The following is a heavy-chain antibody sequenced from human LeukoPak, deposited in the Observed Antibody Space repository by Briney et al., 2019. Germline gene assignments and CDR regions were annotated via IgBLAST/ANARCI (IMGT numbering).Heavy chain of an antibody. CDR2: INTGNGDT. Sequence: ASVKVSCKASGYTFTTYAIHWVRQAPGQRLEWLGWINTGNGDTRYSQTFQGRVPITRDTSASTAYMELSSLRPEDTAMYYCARDMGSGSLHYWGQGTLVTVSS. CDR1: GYTFTTYA. CDR3: ARDMGSGSLHY. D-gene: IGHD1-26*01. V-gene: IGHV1-3*04. J-gene: IGHJ4*02.